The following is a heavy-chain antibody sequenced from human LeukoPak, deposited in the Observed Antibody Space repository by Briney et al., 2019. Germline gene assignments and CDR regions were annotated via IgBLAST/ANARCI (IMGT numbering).Heavy chain of an antibody. Sequence: RGSLRLSCAASGFTVSSNYMSWVRQAPGKGLEWVSAISGSGGSTYYADSVKGRFTISRDNSKNTLYLQMNSLRAEDTAVYYCAKGESCDYWGQGTLVTVSS. V-gene: IGHV3-23*01. CDR3: AKGESCDY. CDR1: GFTVSSNY. J-gene: IGHJ4*02. CDR2: ISGSGGST.